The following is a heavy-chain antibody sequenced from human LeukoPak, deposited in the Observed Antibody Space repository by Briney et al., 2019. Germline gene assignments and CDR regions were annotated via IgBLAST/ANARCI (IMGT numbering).Heavy chain of an antibody. CDR1: GGSFSGYY. Sequence: SETLSLTCAVYGGSFSGYYWSWIRQPPGKGLEWIGEINHSGSTNYNPSLKSRVTISVDTSKNQFSLKLSSVTAADTAVYYCARGLYYYDSGGYGYWGQGTLVTVSS. D-gene: IGHD3-22*01. J-gene: IGHJ4*02. CDR3: ARGLYYYDSGGYGY. CDR2: INHSGST. V-gene: IGHV4-34*01.